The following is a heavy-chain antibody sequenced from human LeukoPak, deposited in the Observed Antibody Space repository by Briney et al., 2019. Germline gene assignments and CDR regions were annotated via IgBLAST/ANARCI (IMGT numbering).Heavy chain of an antibody. J-gene: IGHJ6*03. CDR3: AKGVVVPQPYYYYMDV. CDR2: ISSSSSTI. Sequence: PGGSLRLSCAASGFTFSSYSMNWVRQAPGKGLEWVSYISSSSSTIYYADSVKGRFTISRDNAKNSLYLQMNSLRAEDTAVYYCAKGVVVPQPYYYYMDVWGKGTTVTVSS. V-gene: IGHV3-48*01. D-gene: IGHD3-22*01. CDR1: GFTFSSYS.